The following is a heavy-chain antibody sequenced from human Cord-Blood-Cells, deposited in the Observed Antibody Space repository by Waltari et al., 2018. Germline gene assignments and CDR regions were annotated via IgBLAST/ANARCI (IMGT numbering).Heavy chain of an antibody. Sequence: QVQLQVSGPGLVKPSGTLSLPCTVSGYSIRSGYYWGLIRQPPGQGLEWIGSIYHSGSTYYNPSLKSRVTISVDTSKNQFSLKLSSVTAADTAVYYCARDSIEYQLLSAYYYYYYMDVWGKGTTVTVSS. J-gene: IGHJ6*03. D-gene: IGHD2-2*01. CDR3: ARDSIEYQLLSAYYYYYYMDV. CDR2: IYHSGST. V-gene: IGHV4-38-2*02. CDR1: GYSIRSGYY.